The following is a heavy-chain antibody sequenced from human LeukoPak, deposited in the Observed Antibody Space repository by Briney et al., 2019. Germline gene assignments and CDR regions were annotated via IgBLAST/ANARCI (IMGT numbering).Heavy chain of an antibody. V-gene: IGHV3-30*18. CDR2: ISYDGSNK. D-gene: IGHD4/OR15-4a*01. Sequence: GGSLRLSCAASGFTFNSYGMHWVRQAPGKGLEWVAVISYDGSNKYYADSVKGRFTISRDNSKNTLYLQMNSLRPEDTAVYYCAKDLWASFMVKNWFDPWGQGTLVTVSS. CDR3: AKDLWASFMVKNWFDP. CDR1: GFTFNSYG. J-gene: IGHJ5*02.